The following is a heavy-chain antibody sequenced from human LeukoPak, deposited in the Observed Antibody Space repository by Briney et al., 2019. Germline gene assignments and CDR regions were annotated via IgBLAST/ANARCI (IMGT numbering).Heavy chain of an antibody. CDR3: AKDLLGYYDSSDYSPFGY. D-gene: IGHD3-22*01. Sequence: GGSLRLSCAASGFTFSSYAMSWVRQAPGKGLEWVSAISGSGGSTYYADSVKGRFTISRDNSENTLYLQMNSLRAEDTAVYYCAKDLLGYYDSSDYSPFGYWGQGTLVTVSS. V-gene: IGHV3-23*01. CDR2: ISGSGGST. CDR1: GFTFSSYA. J-gene: IGHJ4*02.